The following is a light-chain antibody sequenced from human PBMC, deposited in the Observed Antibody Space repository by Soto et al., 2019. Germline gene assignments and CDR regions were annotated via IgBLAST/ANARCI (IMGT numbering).Light chain of an antibody. Sequence: EIVLTQSPGTLSLSPGERATLSCRASESVSTSYFAWYQQKRGQAPRLLIYAASNRATGIPDRFTGTGSGTDFTLTINRLEPEDFGVYYCQQYGRSPGTFGQGTRVDI. CDR3: QQYGRSPGT. V-gene: IGKV3-20*01. J-gene: IGKJ1*01. CDR2: AAS. CDR1: ESVSTSY.